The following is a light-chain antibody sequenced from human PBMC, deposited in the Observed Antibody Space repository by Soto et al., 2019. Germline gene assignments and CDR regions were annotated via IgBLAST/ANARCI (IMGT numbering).Light chain of an antibody. CDR1: RNINRK. V-gene: IGKV3-15*01. CDR2: GAS. Sequence: EIVMTQSPATLSVSPGERATLSCRASRNINRKLAWYQQKPGQAPRLLISGASTRDTGIPARFSGSGSGTEVTLTISSRQSEDFAVYYCQQYYDYPPLIFGGGTKVEIK. J-gene: IGKJ4*01. CDR3: QQYYDYPPLI.